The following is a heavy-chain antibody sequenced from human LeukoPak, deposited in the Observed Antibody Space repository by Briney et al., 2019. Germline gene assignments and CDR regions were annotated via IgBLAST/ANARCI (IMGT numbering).Heavy chain of an antibody. CDR3: ARGYCTNGVCFDS. Sequence: PGGSLRLSCAASGFTVSSNYMTCVRPAPGRGLQWVSLIYSAGSTYYADSVKGRFTISRDNSQNTLFLQMKSLRAEDTAVYYCARGYCTNGVCFDSWGQGTLVTVSS. CDR2: IYSAGST. V-gene: IGHV3-53*01. J-gene: IGHJ4*02. CDR1: GFTVSSNY. D-gene: IGHD2-8*01.